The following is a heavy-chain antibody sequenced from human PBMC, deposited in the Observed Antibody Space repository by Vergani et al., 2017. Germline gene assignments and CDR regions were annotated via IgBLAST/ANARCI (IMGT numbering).Heavy chain of an antibody. CDR2: TYYRSKWYN. CDR1: GDSVSSNSAA. V-gene: IGHV6-1*01. D-gene: IGHD5-12*01. Sequence: QVQLQQSGPGLVKPSQTLSLTCAISGDSVSSNSAAWNWLRQSPSRGLEWLGRTYYRSKWYNDYAVSVKSRITINPDTSKNQFSLQLNSVTPEDTAGYYCARDGTRQWINYYYYGMDVWGQGTTVTVSS. CDR3: ARDGTRQWINYYYYGMDV. J-gene: IGHJ6*02.